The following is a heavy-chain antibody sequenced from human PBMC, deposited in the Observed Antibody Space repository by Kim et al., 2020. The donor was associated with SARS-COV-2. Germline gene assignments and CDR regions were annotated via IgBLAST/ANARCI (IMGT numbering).Heavy chain of an antibody. D-gene: IGHD6-19*01. Sequence: ASVKVSCKASGYSFTSHEINWVRQAPGQGLEWIGWMNPHNGDTGFAQKFQGRVTMTRDPSRGTAYMELSSLRSDDTAVYYCASDSSDWPLVGFDPWGQGTLVTVSS. CDR2: MNPHNGDT. CDR3: ASDSSDWPLVGFDP. V-gene: IGHV1-8*01. J-gene: IGHJ5*02. CDR1: GYSFTSHE.